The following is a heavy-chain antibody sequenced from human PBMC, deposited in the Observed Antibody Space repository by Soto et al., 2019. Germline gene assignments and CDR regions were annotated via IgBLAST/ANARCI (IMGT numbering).Heavy chain of an antibody. Sequence: RPSVKVSSKVSGYTLTELSMHWVRQAPGKGLEWMGGFDPEDGETIYAQKFQGRVTMTEDTSTDTAYMELSSLRSEDMSLYYCATDLGFGTADDWFDPWGQGTLVTV. D-gene: IGHD3-16*01. CDR3: ATDLGFGTADDWFDP. J-gene: IGHJ5*02. CDR2: FDPEDGET. CDR1: GYTLTELS. V-gene: IGHV1-24*01.